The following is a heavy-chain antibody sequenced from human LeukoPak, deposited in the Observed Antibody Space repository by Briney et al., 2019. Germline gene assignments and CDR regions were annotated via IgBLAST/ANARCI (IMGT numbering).Heavy chain of an antibody. CDR3: ARDWVTMVRGVMRGSAFDI. J-gene: IGHJ3*02. V-gene: IGHV1-8*03. CDR2: MNPNSGNT. D-gene: IGHD3-10*01. Sequence: GASVKVSCKASGYTFTSYDVNWVRQATGQGLEWMGWMNPNSGNTGYAQKFQGRVTISRNTSITTAYMELSGLTSEDTAVYYCARDWVTMVRGVMRGSAFDIWGQGTMVTVSS. CDR1: GYTFTSYD.